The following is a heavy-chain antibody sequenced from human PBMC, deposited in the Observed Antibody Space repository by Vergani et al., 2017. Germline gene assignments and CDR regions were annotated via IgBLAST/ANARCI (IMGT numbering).Heavy chain of an antibody. CDR1: GGTFSSYA. J-gene: IGHJ4*02. V-gene: IGHV1-69*01. D-gene: IGHD2-8*01. Sequence: QVQLVQSGAEVKKPGSSVKVSCKASGGTFSSYAISWVRQAPGQGLEWMGGIIPIFGTANYAQKFQGRVTITAEESTSTAYMELSSLRSEDTAVYYCARDRPAPPGVGIWGFDYWGQGTLVTVSS. CDR2: IIPIFGTA. CDR3: ARDRPAPPGVGIWGFDY.